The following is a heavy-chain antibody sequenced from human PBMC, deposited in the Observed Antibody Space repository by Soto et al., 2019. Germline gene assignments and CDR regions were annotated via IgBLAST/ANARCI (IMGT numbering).Heavy chain of an antibody. CDR2: IRGSGGST. D-gene: IGHD6-19*01. CDR1: GFTFNNYA. Sequence: EVQLLESGGGLVQPGGSLRLSCAASGFTFNNYAMSWVRQAPGKGLEWVSAIRGSGGSTYYADSVKGWFTISRDNSKNTLYVQMNSLRGEDTAVYYCAKVRGGWYHDYWGQGTLVTVSS. J-gene: IGHJ4*02. CDR3: AKVRGGWYHDY. V-gene: IGHV3-23*01.